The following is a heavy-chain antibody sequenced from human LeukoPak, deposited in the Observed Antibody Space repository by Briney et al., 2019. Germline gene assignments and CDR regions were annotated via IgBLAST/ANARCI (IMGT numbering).Heavy chain of an antibody. CDR3: ARGRIYGILTGYHPTERDYYYMDV. CDR2: IVVGSGNT. CDR1: GFTFTSSA. D-gene: IGHD3-9*01. J-gene: IGHJ6*03. V-gene: IGHV1-58*02. Sequence: ASVKVSCKASGFTFTSSAMQWVRQARGQRLEWIGWIVVGSGNTNYAQKFQERVTITRDMSTSTAYMELSSLRSEDTAVYYCARGRIYGILTGYHPTERDYYYMDVWGKGTTVTISS.